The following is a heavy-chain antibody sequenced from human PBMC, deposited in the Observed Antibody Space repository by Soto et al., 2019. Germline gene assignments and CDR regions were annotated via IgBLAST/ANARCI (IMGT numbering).Heavy chain of an antibody. CDR1: GFTFYNYG. CDR3: AKVGIVATTQMGWFDP. D-gene: IGHD1-26*01. V-gene: IGHV3-33*06. CDR2: IWPDGDIE. J-gene: IGHJ5*02. Sequence: VQLVESGGGVVQPGRSLRLSCVASGFTFYNYGMHWVRQAPGKGLEWVAAIWPDGDIEHYPDSVKGRFTISRDNSRNTLYLQMNSLRAEDTAMYYCAKVGIVATTQMGWFDPWGQGTLVIVSS.